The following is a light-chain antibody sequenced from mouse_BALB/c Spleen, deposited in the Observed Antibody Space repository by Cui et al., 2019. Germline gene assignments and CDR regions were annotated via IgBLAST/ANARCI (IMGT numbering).Light chain of an antibody. CDR2: AAS. J-gene: IGKJ5*01. V-gene: IGKV3-2*01. Sequence: DIVLTQSPASLAVSPAQMATTTCRASESVGNYGISFVNWFQQNPGQPPKLLLYAASNQGCGVPAWFSGSASGTDFILSINAMEEDDTAMYFCQQSKVVPLTFGAGTKLELK. CDR1: ESVGNYGISF. CDR3: QQSKVVPLT.